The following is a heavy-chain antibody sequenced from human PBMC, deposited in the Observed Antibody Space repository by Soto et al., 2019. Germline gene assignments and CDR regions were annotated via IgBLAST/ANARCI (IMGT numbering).Heavy chain of an antibody. D-gene: IGHD3-10*01. V-gene: IGHV5-51*01. Sequence: PGESLKISCKGSGYSFTSYWIGWVRQMPGKGLEWIGIIYPADSDTRYSPSFQGQVTISADKSISTAYLQWSSLKASDTAMYYCAGGGVRGVITRTRDYYGMDVWGQGTTVTVSS. CDR2: IYPADSDT. CDR1: GYSFTSYW. J-gene: IGHJ6*02. CDR3: AGGGVRGVITRTRDYYGMDV.